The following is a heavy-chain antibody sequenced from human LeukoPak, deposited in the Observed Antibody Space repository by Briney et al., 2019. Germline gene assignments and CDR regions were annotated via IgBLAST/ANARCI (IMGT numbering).Heavy chain of an antibody. CDR1: GFTFSSYA. J-gene: IGHJ4*02. Sequence: PGGSLRLSCAASGFTFSSYAMHWVRQAPGKGLEWVAVISYDGSNKYYADSVKGRFTISRDNSKNTLYLQMNSLRAEDTAVYYCATSGGWYWGQGTLVTVSS. CDR3: ATSGGWY. D-gene: IGHD6-19*01. V-gene: IGHV3-30-3*01. CDR2: ISYDGSNK.